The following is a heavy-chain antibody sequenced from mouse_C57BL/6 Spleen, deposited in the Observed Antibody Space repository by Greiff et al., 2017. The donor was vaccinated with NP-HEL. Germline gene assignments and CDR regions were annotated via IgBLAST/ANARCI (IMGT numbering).Heavy chain of an antibody. Sequence: VQLQQPGAELVKPGASVKLSCKASGYTFTSYWMQWVKQRPGQGLEWIGEIDPSDSYTNYNQKFKGKATLTVDTSSSTAYMQLSSLTSVDSAVYYCARSRVYAMDYRGQGTSVTVSS. V-gene: IGHV1-50*01. CDR1: GYTFTSYW. CDR3: ARSRVYAMDY. J-gene: IGHJ4*01. CDR2: IDPSDSYT.